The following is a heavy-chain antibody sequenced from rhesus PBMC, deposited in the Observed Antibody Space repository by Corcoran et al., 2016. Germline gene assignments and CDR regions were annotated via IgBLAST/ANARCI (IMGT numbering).Heavy chain of an antibody. CDR3: ARPYSSWIDDAFDF. CDR2: IYGSGGGT. CDR1: GGSISDDYY. Sequence: QVQLQESGPGLVKPSETLSLTCAVSGGSISDDYYWSWIRQPPGKGLEWIGYIYGSGGGTNYNPSLKNRVTISIDTSKNQFSLKLSSVTAADTAVYYCARPYSSWIDDAFDFWGQGLRVTVSS. V-gene: IGHV4-106*01. D-gene: IGHD6-13*01. J-gene: IGHJ3*01.